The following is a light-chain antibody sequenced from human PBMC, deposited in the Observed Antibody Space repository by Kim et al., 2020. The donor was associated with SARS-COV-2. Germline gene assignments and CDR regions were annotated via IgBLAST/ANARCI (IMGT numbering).Light chain of an antibody. Sequence: DIVLTQSPGTLSLSPGERATLSCRASQSVYSNFLAWYRQRPGQAPNLLISGASSRATGIPDRFSGSGSGTDFTLTISRLEPEDFAVYYCQQYGDLPYTFGQGTKLEI. CDR1: QSVYSNF. J-gene: IGKJ2*01. CDR3: QQYGDLPYT. V-gene: IGKV3-20*01. CDR2: GAS.